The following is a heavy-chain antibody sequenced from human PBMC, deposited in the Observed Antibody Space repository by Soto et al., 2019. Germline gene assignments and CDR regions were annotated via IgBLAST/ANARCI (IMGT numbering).Heavy chain of an antibody. CDR1: GFAFSSYA. V-gene: IGHV3-23*01. J-gene: IGHJ4*02. CDR3: AKFGMATTKRSPPYYIDY. Sequence: GGSLRLSCAASGFAFSSYAMSWVRQAPGKGPEWVSSIGGSGGGTYYADSVKGRFTFSRDNPKNTLYLQMNSLRAEDTAVYYCAKFGMATTKRSPPYYIDYWGQGALVTVSS. CDR2: IGGSGGGT. D-gene: IGHD1-1*01.